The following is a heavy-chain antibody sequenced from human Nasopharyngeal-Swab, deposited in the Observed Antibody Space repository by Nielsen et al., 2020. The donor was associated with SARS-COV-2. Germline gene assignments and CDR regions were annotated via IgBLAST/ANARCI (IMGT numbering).Heavy chain of an antibody. D-gene: IGHD1-14*01. J-gene: IGHJ3*02. Sequence: SETLSLTCTVSGGSISSYYWSWIRQPPGKGLEWIGYIYYSGSTNYNPSPKSRVTISVDTSKTRFSLRLNSVTAADTAVYYCARPATTTQSDAFDIWGQGTMVTVS. CDR2: IYYSGST. CDR3: ARPATTTQSDAFDI. V-gene: IGHV4-59*08. CDR1: GGSISSYY.